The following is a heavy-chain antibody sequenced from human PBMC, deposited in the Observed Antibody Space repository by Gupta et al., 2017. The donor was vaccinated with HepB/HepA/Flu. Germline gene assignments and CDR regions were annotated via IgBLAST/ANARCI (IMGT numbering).Heavy chain of an antibody. CDR1: GFTFSSSW. D-gene: IGHD4-11*01. J-gene: IGHJ3*02. CDR3: VRASSKAFDI. CDR2: IKYDGSEK. Sequence: QLVESGVTLVQPVVSLRLSCAVSGFTFSSSWMTWVRQAPGKGREWVANIKYDGSEKFYVDSVKGRFTISIDNAKNSGYLQLNSLRGEDTAVYYCVRASSKAFDIWGQGTMVTVSS. V-gene: IGHV3-7*01.